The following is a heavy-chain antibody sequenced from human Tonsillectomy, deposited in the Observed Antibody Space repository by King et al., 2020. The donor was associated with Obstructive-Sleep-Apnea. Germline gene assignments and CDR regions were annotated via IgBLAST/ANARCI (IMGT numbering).Heavy chain of an antibody. D-gene: IGHD6-13*01. CDR2: ISAYNDNT. Sequence: QLVQSGAEVKKPGASVKVSCKASGYTFTSYGISWVRQAPGQGLEWMGWISAYNDNTNYARKLQGRVTMTTDTSTSTVYMELRSLRSDDTAVYYCARDQSVGIIAAGTPIGDWGQGAPVTVSS. CDR3: ARDQSVGIIAAGTPIGD. CDR1: GYTFTSYG. V-gene: IGHV1-18*01. J-gene: IGHJ4*02.